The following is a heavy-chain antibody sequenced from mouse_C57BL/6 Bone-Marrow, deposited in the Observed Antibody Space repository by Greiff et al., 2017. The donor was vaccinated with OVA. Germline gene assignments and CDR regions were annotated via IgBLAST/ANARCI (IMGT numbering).Heavy chain of an antibody. D-gene: IGHD2-5*01. J-gene: IGHJ4*01. CDR2: IDPSDSYT. Sequence: QVHVKQPGAELVKPGASVKLSCKASGYTFTSYWMQWVKQRPGQGLEWIGEIDPSDSYTNYNQQFKGKATLTVDTSSSTAYMQLSSLTSEDSAVYYCERLRPYYSNYYAIDYWGQGTSVTVSS. V-gene: IGHV1-50*01. CDR1: GYTFTSYW. CDR3: ERLRPYYSNYYAIDY.